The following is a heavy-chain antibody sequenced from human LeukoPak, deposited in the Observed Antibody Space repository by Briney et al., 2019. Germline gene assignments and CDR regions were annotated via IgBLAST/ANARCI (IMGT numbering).Heavy chain of an antibody. J-gene: IGHJ4*02. CDR1: GGSFSGYY. CDR2: INHSGST. V-gene: IGHV4-34*01. D-gene: IGHD5-18*01. Sequence: SETLSLTCAVHGGSFSGYYWSWIRQPPGKGLEWIGEINHSGSTNYNPSLKSRVTISVDTSKNQFSLKLSSVTAADTAVYYCARRITYSYGYGYWGQGTLVTVSS. CDR3: ARRITYSYGYGY.